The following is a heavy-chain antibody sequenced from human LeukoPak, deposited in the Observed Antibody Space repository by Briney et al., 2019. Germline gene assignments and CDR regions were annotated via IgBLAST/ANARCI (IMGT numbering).Heavy chain of an antibody. D-gene: IGHD6-6*01. CDR3: ARESPADISSPERLDY. J-gene: IGHJ4*02. Sequence: GGSLRLSCAASGFTVSSNYMSWVRQAPGKGLEWVSVIYSGGSTYYADSVKGRFTISRDNSKNTLYLQMNSLRAEDTAVYYCARESPADISSPERLDYWGQGTLVTVSS. CDR2: IYSGGST. V-gene: IGHV3-66*02. CDR1: GFTVSSNY.